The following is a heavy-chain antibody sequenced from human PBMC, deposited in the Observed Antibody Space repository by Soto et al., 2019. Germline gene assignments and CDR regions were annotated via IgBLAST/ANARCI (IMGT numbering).Heavy chain of an antibody. J-gene: IGHJ6*02. CDR1: GFTFSSDA. CDR3: ASSKGRGMGPYYYYYYGMDV. CDR2: IIGSGGNT. V-gene: IGHV3-23*01. D-gene: IGHD3-16*01. Sequence: GWSLRLSCAASGFTFSSDAMSWVRQAPGKGLEWAAAIIGSGGNTYYADSVKGLFTISRDNSKNTVYLQMNRLRAEATAVYYCASSKGRGMGPYYYYYYGMDVWGQGTTVTVSS.